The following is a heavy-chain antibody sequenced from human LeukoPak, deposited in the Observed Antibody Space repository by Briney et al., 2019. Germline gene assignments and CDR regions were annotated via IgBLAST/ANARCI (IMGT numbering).Heavy chain of an antibody. J-gene: IGHJ4*02. V-gene: IGHV3-23*01. Sequence: GGSLRLSCAASGFTFNSFAMSWVRQAPGKGLEWVSTISATGSDTYYADSVKGRFTISRDNSKNTLYLQMNSLRAEDTAVYYCAKDLDPTRYSSSSGVDYWGQGTLVTVSS. CDR3: AKDLDPTRYSSSSGVDY. D-gene: IGHD6-6*01. CDR1: GFTFNSFA. CDR2: ISATGSDT.